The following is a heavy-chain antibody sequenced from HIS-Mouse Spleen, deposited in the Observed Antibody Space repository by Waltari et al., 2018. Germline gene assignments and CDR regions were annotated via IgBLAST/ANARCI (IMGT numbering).Heavy chain of an antibody. Sequence: EVQLVESGGGLVKPGGSLRLSCAASGFTFSSYSMIWVRQAPGRGLEWVSSISSSSYIYYADSVKGRFTISRDNAKNSLYLQMNSLRAEDTAVYYCARIAAAGTFDYWGQGTLVTVSS. CDR1: GFTFSSYS. CDR2: ISSSSYI. J-gene: IGHJ4*02. V-gene: IGHV3-21*01. CDR3: ARIAAAGTFDY. D-gene: IGHD6-13*01.